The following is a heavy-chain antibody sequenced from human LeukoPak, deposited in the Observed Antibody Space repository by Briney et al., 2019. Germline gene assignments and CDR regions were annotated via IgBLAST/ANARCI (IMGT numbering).Heavy chain of an antibody. D-gene: IGHD1-26*01. CDR1: GFTFNSYA. J-gene: IGHJ4*02. Sequence: GGSLRLSCAASGFTFNSYAMSWVRQAPGKGLEWVSAISGSGGSTYYADSVKGRFTISRDNSKNTLYLQMNSLRAEDTAVYYCAKDLSGSYYEGVYWGQGTLVTVSS. CDR3: AKDLSGSYYEGVY. V-gene: IGHV3-23*01. CDR2: ISGSGGST.